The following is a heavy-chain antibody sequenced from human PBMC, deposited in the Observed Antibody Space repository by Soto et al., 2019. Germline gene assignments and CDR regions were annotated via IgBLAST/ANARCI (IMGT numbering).Heavy chain of an antibody. J-gene: IGHJ5*02. Sequence: SETLSIACTVSVGSISSSSYYWGWIRQPPGKGLEWIGSIYYSGSTYYNPSLKSRVTISVDTSKNQFSLKLSSVTAADTAVYYCARDYYSSSSHWFDPWGQGTLVTVSS. D-gene: IGHD6-6*01. CDR1: VGSISSSSYY. CDR2: IYYSGST. CDR3: ARDYYSSSSHWFDP. V-gene: IGHV4-39*02.